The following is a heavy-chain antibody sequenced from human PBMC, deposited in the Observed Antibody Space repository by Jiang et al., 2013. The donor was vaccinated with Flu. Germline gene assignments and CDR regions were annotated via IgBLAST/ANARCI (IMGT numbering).Heavy chain of an antibody. CDR3: AKDLRFEDSSGWFDAFDI. CDR2: ISWNSGSI. J-gene: IGHJ3*02. V-gene: IGHV3-9*01. CDR1: GFTFDDYA. Sequence: VQLVESGGGLVQPGRSLRLSCAASGFTFDDYAMHWVRQAPGKGLEWVSGISWNSGSIDYADSVKGRFTISRDNAKNSLYLQMNSLRAEDTALYYCAKDLRFEDSSGWFDAFDIWGQGT. D-gene: IGHD6-19*01.